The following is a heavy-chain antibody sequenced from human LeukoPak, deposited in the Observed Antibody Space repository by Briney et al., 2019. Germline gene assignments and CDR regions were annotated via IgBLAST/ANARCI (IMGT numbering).Heavy chain of an antibody. CDR2: IYYSGST. V-gene: IGHV4-39*01. J-gene: IGHJ4*02. Sequence: SETLSLTCTVSGGSISSSSYYWGWIRQPPGKGLEWIGSIYYSGSTYYNPSLKSRVTISVDTSKNQFPLKLSSVTAADTAVYYCARHRAGYSYGSLDYWGQGTLVTVSS. CDR3: ARHRAGYSYGSLDY. CDR1: GGSISSSSYY. D-gene: IGHD5-18*01.